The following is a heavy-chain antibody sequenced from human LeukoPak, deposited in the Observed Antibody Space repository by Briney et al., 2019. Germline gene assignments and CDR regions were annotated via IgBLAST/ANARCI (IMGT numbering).Heavy chain of an antibody. CDR3: ARSYSSSSTFDY. Sequence: TGGSLRLSCAASGFTFSSYWMTWVRQAPGKGLEWVANIKQGGSVKYYVDSVKGRFTISRDNAKNSLYLQMNSLRAEDTAVYYCARSYSSSSTFDYWGQGTLVTVSS. J-gene: IGHJ4*02. D-gene: IGHD6-6*01. V-gene: IGHV3-7*01. CDR1: GFTFSSYW. CDR2: IKQGGSVK.